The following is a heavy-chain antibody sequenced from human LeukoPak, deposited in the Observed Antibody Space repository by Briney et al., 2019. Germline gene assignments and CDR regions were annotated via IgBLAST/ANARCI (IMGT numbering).Heavy chain of an antibody. J-gene: IGHJ5*02. CDR2: INHSGST. CDR3: ARGRRDTATEADRWFDP. Sequence: PSETLSLTCAVYGGSLSGYYWSWIRQPPGKGLEWIGEINHSGSTNYNPSLKSRVTISVDTSKNQFSLKLSSVTAADTAVYYCARGRRDTATEADRWFDPWGQGTLVTVSP. D-gene: IGHD5-18*01. CDR1: GGSLSGYY. V-gene: IGHV4-34*01.